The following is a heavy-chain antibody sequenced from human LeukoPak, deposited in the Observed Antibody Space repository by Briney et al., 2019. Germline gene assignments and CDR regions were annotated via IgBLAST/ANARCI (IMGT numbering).Heavy chain of an antibody. CDR1: GLTFSSYG. V-gene: IGHV3-23*01. D-gene: IGHD6-19*01. CDR2: ISGSGGST. Sequence: PGGSLRLTCASSGLTFSSYGMSWVRQAPGKGLEWVSAISGSGGSTYYADSVKGRFTISRDNSKNTLYLQMNSLRAEDTAVYYCAREARAVGGTHFDYWGQGTLVTVSS. CDR3: AREARAVGGTHFDY. J-gene: IGHJ4*02.